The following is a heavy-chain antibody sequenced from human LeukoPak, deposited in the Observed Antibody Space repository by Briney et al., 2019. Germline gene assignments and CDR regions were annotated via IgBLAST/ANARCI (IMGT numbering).Heavy chain of an antibody. Sequence: NHGESLKISCKGSGYSFTSYWIGWVRQMPGKGLEWMGIIYPGDSDTRYSPSFQGQVTISADKSISTAYLQWSSLKASDTAMYYCARLVGAAAGSYWYFDLWGRGTLVTVSS. D-gene: IGHD6-13*01. CDR3: ARLVGAAAGSYWYFDL. V-gene: IGHV5-51*01. CDR1: GYSFTSYW. CDR2: IYPGDSDT. J-gene: IGHJ2*01.